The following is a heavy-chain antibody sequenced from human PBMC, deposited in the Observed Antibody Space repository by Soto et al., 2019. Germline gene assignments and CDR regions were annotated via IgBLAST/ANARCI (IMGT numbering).Heavy chain of an antibody. J-gene: IGHJ4*02. V-gene: IGHV3-30*18. CDR3: AKGDFTYYDY. D-gene: IGHD3-10*01. CDR1: GFTFSSYG. CDR2: ISYDGSNK. Sequence: GGSLRLSCAASGFTFSSYGMHWVRQAPGKGLEWVAVISYDGSNKYYADSVKGRFTISRDNSKNTLYLQMNSLRAEGTAVYYCAKGDFTYYDYWGQGTLVTVSS.